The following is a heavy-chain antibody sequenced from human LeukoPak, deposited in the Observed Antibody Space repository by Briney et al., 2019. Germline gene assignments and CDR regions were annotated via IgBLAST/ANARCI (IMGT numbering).Heavy chain of an antibody. Sequence: GGSLRLSCALSGFTFSRYEMSWVRQAPGKGLEWVSSITSSGVTMSYADSVGGRFTISRDNAKNSLYLQMNSLRAEDTAVYYCARGTFSYYYDSSGYFDAFEIWGQGTMVTVSS. V-gene: IGHV3-48*03. CDR2: ITSSGVTM. CDR1: GFTFSRYE. J-gene: IGHJ3*02. CDR3: ARGTFSYYYDSSGYFDAFEI. D-gene: IGHD3-22*01.